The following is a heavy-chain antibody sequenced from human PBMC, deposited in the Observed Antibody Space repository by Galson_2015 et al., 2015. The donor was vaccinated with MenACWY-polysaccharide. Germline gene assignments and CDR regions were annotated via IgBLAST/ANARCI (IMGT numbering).Heavy chain of an antibody. Sequence: FSSYGMHWVRQAPGKGLEWVAVISSDGSTKYYADSVKGRFTISRDNSKNTLYLQMNSLRAEDTAVYYCAKDHRGVEMATPTFDYWGQGTLVTVSS. CDR1: FSSYG. D-gene: IGHD5-24*01. CDR2: ISSDGSTK. CDR3: AKDHRGVEMATPTFDY. J-gene: IGHJ4*02. V-gene: IGHV3-30*18.